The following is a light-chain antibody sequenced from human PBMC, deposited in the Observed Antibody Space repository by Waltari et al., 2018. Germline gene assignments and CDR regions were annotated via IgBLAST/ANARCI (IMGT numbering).Light chain of an antibody. CDR1: QNILSF. CDR2: AAT. Sequence: IVLTQSPGPLLFSPGERVPLSCRASQNILSFLAWFRQKPGQAPRPLIFAATNRATGVPPRFSGSGSGTDFTHTISSLAPEDFATYYCQQRHAWPIPFGGGTKLEIK. V-gene: IGKV3-11*01. CDR3: QQRHAWPIP. J-gene: IGKJ4*01.